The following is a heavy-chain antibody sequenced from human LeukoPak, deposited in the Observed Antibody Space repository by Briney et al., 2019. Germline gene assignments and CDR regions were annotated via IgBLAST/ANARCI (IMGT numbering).Heavy chain of an antibody. CDR2: ISSDGTRT. J-gene: IGHJ4*02. D-gene: IGHD4-17*01. Sequence: PGGSLRLSCAASGFTFSNYAMHWVRQAPGKGLEYVSAISSDGTRTYYANSVKGRFIISRDNSKNTLYLQMGSLGAEDMAVYYCARGPGATTAQVPSDYWGPGTLVTVSS. CDR1: GFTFSNYA. CDR3: ARGPGATTAQVPSDY. V-gene: IGHV3-64*01.